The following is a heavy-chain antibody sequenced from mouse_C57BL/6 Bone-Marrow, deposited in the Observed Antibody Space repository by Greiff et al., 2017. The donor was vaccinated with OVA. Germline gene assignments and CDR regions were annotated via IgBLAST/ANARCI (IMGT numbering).Heavy chain of an antibody. D-gene: IGHD1-1*01. CDR2: ISDGGSYT. Sequence: EVHLVESGGGLVKPGGSLKLSCAASGFTFSSYAMSWVRQTPEKRLEWVATISDGGSYTYYPDNVQGRFTISRDNATNTLYLQMSHLKSEDTAMYYCARAYYYGSSPSAYWGQGTRVTVSA. CDR1: GFTFSSYA. V-gene: IGHV5-4*01. J-gene: IGHJ3*01. CDR3: ARAYYYGSSPSAY.